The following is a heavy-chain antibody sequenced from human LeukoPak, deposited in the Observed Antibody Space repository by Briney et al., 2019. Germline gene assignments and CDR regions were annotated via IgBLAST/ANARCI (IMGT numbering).Heavy chain of an antibody. Sequence: SETLSLTCTVSGGSVSSGSYYWSWIRQPPGKGLEWIGYIYYSGSTNYNPSLRSRVTISVDTSKNQFSLKLSSVTAADTAVYYCARDRHFDWLHYNWFDPWGQGTLVTVSS. CDR1: GGSVSSGSYY. CDR3: ARDRHFDWLHYNWFDP. J-gene: IGHJ5*02. CDR2: IYYSGST. V-gene: IGHV4-61*01. D-gene: IGHD3-9*01.